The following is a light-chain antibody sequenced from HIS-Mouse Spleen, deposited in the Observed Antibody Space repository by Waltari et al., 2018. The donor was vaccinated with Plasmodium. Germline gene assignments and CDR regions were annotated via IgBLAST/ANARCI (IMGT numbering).Light chain of an antibody. CDR2: KAS. Sequence: SQTAKSPSTLSASVGDRVTIPCRASQSISSWLAWYQQKPGKAPKLLIYKASSLESGVPSRFSGSGSGTEFTLTISSLQPDDFATYYCQQYNSYWTFGQGTKVEIK. CDR1: QSISSW. CDR3: QQYNSYWT. J-gene: IGKJ1*01. V-gene: IGKV1-5*03.